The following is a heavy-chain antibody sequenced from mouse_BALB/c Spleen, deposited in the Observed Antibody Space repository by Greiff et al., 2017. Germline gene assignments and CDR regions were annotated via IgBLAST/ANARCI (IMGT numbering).Heavy chain of an antibody. D-gene: IGHD2-3*01. J-gene: IGHJ4*01. CDR1: GYTFTDYW. CDR3: ARSGGLYYYAMDY. Sequence: QVQLQQPGAELVMPGASVKMSCKASGYTFTDYWMHWVKQRPGQGLEWIGAIDTSDSYTSYNQKFKGKATLTVDESSSTAYMQLSSLTSEDSAVYYGARSGGLYYYAMDYWGQGTSVTVSS. V-gene: IGHV1-69*01. CDR2: IDTSDSYT.